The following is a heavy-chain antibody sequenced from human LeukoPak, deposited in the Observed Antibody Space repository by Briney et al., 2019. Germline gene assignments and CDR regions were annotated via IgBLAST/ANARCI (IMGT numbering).Heavy chain of an antibody. D-gene: IGHD3-22*01. V-gene: IGHV3-53*01. CDR2: IYSGGST. CDR3: ARGADDSSGYYSFDY. J-gene: IGHJ4*02. Sequence: GGSLRLSCAASGFTVSSNYMSWVRQAPGQGLEWVSVIYSGGSTYYADSVKGRFTISRDNSKNTLYLQMNSLRAEDTAVYYCARGADDSSGYYSFDYWGQGTLVTVSS. CDR1: GFTVSSNY.